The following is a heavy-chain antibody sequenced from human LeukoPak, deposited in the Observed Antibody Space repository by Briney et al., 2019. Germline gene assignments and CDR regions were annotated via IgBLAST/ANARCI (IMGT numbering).Heavy chain of an antibody. V-gene: IGHV1-2*02. CDR2: IDPNSGDT. D-gene: IGHD2-15*01. CDR3: AKNGDRGAYCTGGTCYPYFYYYMDV. J-gene: IGHJ6*03. Sequence: ASVKVSCKASGYTFTGYYIHWVRQAPGQGLEWMGWIDPNSGDTKYVQKFQGRVTMTRDTSISTAYMDLSSLRSDDTAMYYCAKNGDRGAYCTGGTCYPYFYYYMDVWGKGTTVTI. CDR1: GYTFTGYY.